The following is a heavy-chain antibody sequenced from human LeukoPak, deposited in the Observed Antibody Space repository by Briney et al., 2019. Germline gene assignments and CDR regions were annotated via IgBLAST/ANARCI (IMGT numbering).Heavy chain of an antibody. V-gene: IGHV1-8*03. J-gene: IGHJ4*02. CDR2: MNPNSGNT. CDR1: GYTFTSYD. D-gene: IGHD4-11*01. CDR3: ARERSGNYGALFDY. Sequence: ASVKVPCKASGYTFTSYDINWVRQATGQGLEWMGWMNPNSGNTGYAQKFQGRVTITRNTSISTAYMELSSLRSEDTAVYYCARERSGNYGALFDYWGQGTLVTVSS.